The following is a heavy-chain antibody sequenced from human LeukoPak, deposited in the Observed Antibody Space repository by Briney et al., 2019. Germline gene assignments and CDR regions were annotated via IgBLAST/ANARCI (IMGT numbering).Heavy chain of an antibody. D-gene: IGHD6-6*01. J-gene: IGHJ4*02. Sequence: GGSLRPSCAASGFTFSSYAMSWVRQAPGKGLEWVSAIGDSGIHTYHADSVKGRFTISRDNSKNTLYLQMNSLRAGDTAVYYCAGRIAARPFSPPFDYWGQGTLVTVSS. V-gene: IGHV3-23*01. CDR1: GFTFSSYA. CDR2: IGDSGIHT. CDR3: AGRIAARPFSPPFDY.